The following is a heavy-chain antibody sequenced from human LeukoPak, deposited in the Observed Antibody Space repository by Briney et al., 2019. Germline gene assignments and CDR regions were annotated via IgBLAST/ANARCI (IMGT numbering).Heavy chain of an antibody. Sequence: SVKVSCKASGGTFSSYAISWVRQAPGQGLEWMGRIIPIFGIANYAQKFQGRVTITADKSTSTAYMELSSLRSEDTAVYYCARDEMRCSSTSCYTGYYYGMDVWGQGTTVTVSS. V-gene: IGHV1-69*04. D-gene: IGHD2-2*02. CDR3: ARDEMRCSSTSCYTGYYYGMDV. CDR2: IIPIFGIA. CDR1: GGTFSSYA. J-gene: IGHJ6*02.